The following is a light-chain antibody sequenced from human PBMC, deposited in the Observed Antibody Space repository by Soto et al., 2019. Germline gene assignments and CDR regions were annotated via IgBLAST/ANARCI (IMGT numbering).Light chain of an antibody. CDR1: RSNIGTNT. J-gene: IGLJ1*01. V-gene: IGLV1-44*01. CDR3: AAWDDSLGAYV. Sequence: QSVLTQPPSASGTPGQRVSISCSGSRSNIGTNTVNWYQQFPGTAPKLLIFSSYLRLSGVPDRFSASRSGASASLAISGLQSEDEADYYCAAWDDSLGAYVFGSGTKLTVL. CDR2: SSY.